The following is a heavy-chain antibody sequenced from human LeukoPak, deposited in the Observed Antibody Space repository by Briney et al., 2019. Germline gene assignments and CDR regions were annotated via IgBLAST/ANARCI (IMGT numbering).Heavy chain of an antibody. J-gene: IGHJ4*02. D-gene: IGHD2-2*01. CDR2: ISSSSSTI. CDR3: TRPESSSSLACDH. CDR1: GFTFSSYS. Sequence: GGSLRLSCAASGFTFSSYSMNWVHQAPGKGLEWVSYISSSSSTIYYADSVKGRFTISRDNAKNSLYLQMNSLRAEDTAVYYCTRPESSSSLACDHWGQGTLVTVSS. V-gene: IGHV3-48*01.